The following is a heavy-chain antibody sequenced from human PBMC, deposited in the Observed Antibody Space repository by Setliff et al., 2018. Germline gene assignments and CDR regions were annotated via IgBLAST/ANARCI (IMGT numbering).Heavy chain of an antibody. J-gene: IGHJ3*02. CDR1: GGSISNYY. CDR3: ARKGISALSGAFDM. CDR2: IYTSGST. V-gene: IGHV4-4*07. Sequence: KTSETLSLTCTVSGGSISNYYWSWIRQPAGEGLEWIGRIYTSGSTNYNPSLKSRVTMSVDTSKNQFSLKLSSVTAADTAVYYCARKGISALSGAFDMWGQGTMVT. D-gene: IGHD1-26*01.